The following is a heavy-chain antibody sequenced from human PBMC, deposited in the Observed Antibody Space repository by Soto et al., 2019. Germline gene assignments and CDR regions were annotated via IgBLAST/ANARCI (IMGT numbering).Heavy chain of an antibody. V-gene: IGHV2-5*02. CDR1: GFPFSTDGMG. CDR2: IYWDDDK. Sequence: QITLKESGPTLVKPTQTLTLTCTFSGFPFSTDGMGVGWIRQPPGKALEWLALIYWDDDKRFSPSQKSRLTITKDGSRNQVVLTLTNMDPADTATYYCAHVYWAASGTRYYFDYWGQGTLVTVSS. CDR3: AHVYWAASGTRYYFDY. J-gene: IGHJ4*02. D-gene: IGHD1-7*01.